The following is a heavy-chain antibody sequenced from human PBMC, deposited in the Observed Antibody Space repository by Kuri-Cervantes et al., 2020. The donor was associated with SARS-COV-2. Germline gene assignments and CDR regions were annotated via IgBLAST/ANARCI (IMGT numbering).Heavy chain of an antibody. D-gene: IGHD3-9*01. Sequence: GESLKISCAASGFTFSSYAMSWVRQAPGKGLEWVSGINWNGGSTGYADSVKGRFTISRDNAKNSLYLQMNSLRAEDTALYYCASGSAELANYDIPYFDYWGQGTLVTVSS. J-gene: IGHJ4*02. V-gene: IGHV3-20*04. CDR1: GFTFSSYA. CDR3: ASGSAELANYDIPYFDY. CDR2: INWNGGST.